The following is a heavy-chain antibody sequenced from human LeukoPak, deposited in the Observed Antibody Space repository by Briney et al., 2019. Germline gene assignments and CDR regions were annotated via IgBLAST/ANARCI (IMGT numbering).Heavy chain of an antibody. J-gene: IGHJ4*02. CDR3: ARFPHYYNSSNSYVRFYLDY. CDR2: IYHSGAT. D-gene: IGHD3-22*01. V-gene: IGHV4-38-2*02. CDR1: DYSISNGYC. Sequence: SETLSLTCSVSDYSISNGYCWGWIRQPPGKGLEWIGSIYHSGATYYNPSLKSRVTISVDTSKNQFSLKLNSVTAADTAVYYCARFPHYYNSSNSYVRFYLDYWGQGSLITVSS.